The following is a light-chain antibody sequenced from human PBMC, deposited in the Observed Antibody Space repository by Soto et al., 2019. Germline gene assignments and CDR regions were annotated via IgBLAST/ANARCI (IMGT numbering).Light chain of an antibody. Sequence: DIVLTQSPGTLSLSPGERATLSCGASQSASSSYLAWYQQKPGQAPRLLIYGASSRATGIPDRFSGSGSGTDFTLTITRLEPEDFAVYYCQVYGSSLWTFGQGTKVEV. CDR3: QVYGSSLWT. V-gene: IGKV3-20*01. CDR1: QSASSSY. J-gene: IGKJ1*01. CDR2: GAS.